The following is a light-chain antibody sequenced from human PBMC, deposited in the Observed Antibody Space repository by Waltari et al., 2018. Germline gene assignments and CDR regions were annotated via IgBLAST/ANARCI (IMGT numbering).Light chain of an antibody. CDR2: MVS. CDR1: QGLFHSNGYTF. J-gene: IGKJ1*01. Sequence: EIVMTQSPLPLPVTPGEPASVSCRSIQGLFHSNGYTFLECYVQTPGQSPQLLIYMVSNPASGVADRFSGSGSGTDYTQEISRVGAEDVGVYDCMPARQTPGTFGQGTKVAIK. V-gene: IGKV2-28*01. CDR3: MPARQTPGT.